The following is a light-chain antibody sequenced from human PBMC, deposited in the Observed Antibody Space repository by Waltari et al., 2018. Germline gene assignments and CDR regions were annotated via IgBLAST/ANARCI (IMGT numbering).Light chain of an antibody. CDR1: QSVLSSSNNKNY. J-gene: IGKJ2*01. V-gene: IGKV4-1*01. CDR2: WAS. CDR3: QQCYSSPYT. Sequence: DIVMTQSPDSLAASLGERATINCKSSQSVLSSSNNKNYLGWYQQRPEQPPKLLISWASTRESGVPDRFSGSGSGTDFTLTISSLQAEDVAVYYCQQCYSSPYTFGQRTKLEIK.